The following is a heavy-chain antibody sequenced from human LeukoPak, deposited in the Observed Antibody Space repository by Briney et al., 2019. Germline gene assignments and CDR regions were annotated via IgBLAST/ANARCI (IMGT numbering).Heavy chain of an antibody. CDR3: AREGSGDAFDI. Sequence: ASVKVSCKASGYTFTSYAMNWVRQAPGQGLGWMGWINANTGNPTYAQGFTGRFVFSLDTSVSTAYLQISSLKAEDTAVYYCAREGSGDAFDIWGQGTMVTVSS. J-gene: IGHJ3*02. D-gene: IGHD3-10*01. V-gene: IGHV7-4-1*02. CDR1: GYTFTSYA. CDR2: INANTGNP.